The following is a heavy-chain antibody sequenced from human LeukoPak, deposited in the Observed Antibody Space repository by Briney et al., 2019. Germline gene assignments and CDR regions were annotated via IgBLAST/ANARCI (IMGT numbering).Heavy chain of an antibody. CDR1: GFTFSSYG. J-gene: IGHJ4*02. CDR3: AKDPSPMRGVGATN. Sequence: PGGSLRLSCVASGFTFSSYGMHWVRQAPGKGLEWVAVIWYDGSNKYYADSVKGRFTISRDNSKNTLYLQMNSLRAEDTAVYYCAKDPSPMRGVGATNWGQGTLVTVSS. V-gene: IGHV3-33*06. D-gene: IGHD1-26*01. CDR2: IWYDGSNK.